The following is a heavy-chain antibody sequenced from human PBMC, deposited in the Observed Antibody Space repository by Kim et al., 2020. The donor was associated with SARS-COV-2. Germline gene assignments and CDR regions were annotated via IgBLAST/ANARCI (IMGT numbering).Heavy chain of an antibody. J-gene: IGHJ6*02. Sequence: KGRFTISRYNSKNTLYLQMNSLRAEDTAVYYCARESIAVAGTDYYYGMDVWGQGTTVTVSS. CDR3: ARESIAVAGTDYYYGMDV. V-gene: IGHV3-53*01. D-gene: IGHD6-19*01.